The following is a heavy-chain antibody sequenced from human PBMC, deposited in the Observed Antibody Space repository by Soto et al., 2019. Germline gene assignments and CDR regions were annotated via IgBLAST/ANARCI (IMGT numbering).Heavy chain of an antibody. CDR1: GGSISSYY. Sequence: PSETLSLTCTVSGGSISSYYWSWIRQPPGKGLEWIGYIYYSGSTNYNPSLKSRVTISVDTSKNQFSLKLSSVTAADTAVYYCARYYGGKDFDYWGQGTLVTVS. V-gene: IGHV4-59*01. CDR2: IYYSGST. CDR3: ARYYGGKDFDY. D-gene: IGHD4-17*01. J-gene: IGHJ4*02.